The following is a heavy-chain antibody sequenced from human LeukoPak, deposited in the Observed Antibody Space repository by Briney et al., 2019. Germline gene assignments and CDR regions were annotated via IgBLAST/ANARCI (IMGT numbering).Heavy chain of an antibody. J-gene: IGHJ3*02. CDR3: ARSRGTGEDAFDI. CDR2: IYHSGST. D-gene: IGHD3-10*01. Sequence: SETLSLTCTVSGGSISSGDYYWSWIRQPPGKGLEWIGYIYHSGSTYYNPSLKSRVTMSVDRSKNQFSLKLSSVTAADTAVYYCARSRGTGEDAFDIWGQGTMVTVSS. CDR1: GGSISSGDYY. V-gene: IGHV4-30-2*01.